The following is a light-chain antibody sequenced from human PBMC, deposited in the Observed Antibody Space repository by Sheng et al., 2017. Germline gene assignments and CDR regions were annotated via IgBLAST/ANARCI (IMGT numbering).Light chain of an antibody. Sequence: EIVLTQSPATLSLSPGERATLSCRASQSVSSYLAWYQQKPGQAPRLLIYDASNRATGIPARFSGSGSGTDFTLTISSLEPEDFAVYYCQQRSNWPPTFGQGTEGG. CDR3: QQRSNWPPT. CDR2: DAS. CDR1: QSVSSY. V-gene: IGKV3-11*01. J-gene: IGKJ1*01.